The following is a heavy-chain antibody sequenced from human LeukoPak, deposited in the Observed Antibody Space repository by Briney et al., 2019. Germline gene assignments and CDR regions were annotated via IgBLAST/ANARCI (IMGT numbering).Heavy chain of an antibody. Sequence: ASVKVSCTASGFRFTGYYMHWVRQAPGQGLEWMGWINPKSGDTFYSAKFQGRITITRDTSTSTVYMELSSLRSEDTAVYYCAREGVYDSSGYTIDYWGQGTLVTVSS. D-gene: IGHD3-22*01. CDR3: AREGVYDSSGYTIDY. CDR2: INPKSGDT. J-gene: IGHJ4*02. V-gene: IGHV1-2*02. CDR1: GFRFTGYY.